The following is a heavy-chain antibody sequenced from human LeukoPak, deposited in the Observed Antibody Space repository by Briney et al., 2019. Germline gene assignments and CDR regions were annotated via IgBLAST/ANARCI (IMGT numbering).Heavy chain of an antibody. V-gene: IGHV3-23*01. D-gene: IGHD4-17*01. CDR3: AKGYYDYGDSQYFQH. Sequence: PGGSLRLSCAASGFTFSSYAMSWVRQPPGKGLERVSAISGSGGSTYYADSVKDRFTISRDNSKNTLYLQMNSLRAEDTAVYYCAKGYYDYGDSQYFQHWGQGTLVTVSS. J-gene: IGHJ1*01. CDR1: GFTFSSYA. CDR2: ISGSGGST.